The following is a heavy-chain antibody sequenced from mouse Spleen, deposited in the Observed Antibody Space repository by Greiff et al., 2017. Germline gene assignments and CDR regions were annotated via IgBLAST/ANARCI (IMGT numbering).Heavy chain of an antibody. V-gene: IGHV3-6*01. CDR2: ISYDGSN. Sequence: EVKLQESGPGLVKPSQSLSLTCSVTGYSITSGYYWNWIRQFPGNKLEWMGYISYDGSNNYNPSLKNRISITRDTSKNQFFLKLNSVTTEDTATYYCARRGYGNYPYYFDYWGQGTTLTVSS. CDR3: ARRGYGNYPYYFDY. J-gene: IGHJ2*01. D-gene: IGHD2-1*01. CDR1: GYSITSGYY.